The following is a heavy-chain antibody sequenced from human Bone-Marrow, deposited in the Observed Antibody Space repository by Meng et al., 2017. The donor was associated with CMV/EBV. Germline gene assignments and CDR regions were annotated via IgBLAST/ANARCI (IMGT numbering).Heavy chain of an antibody. V-gene: IGHV4-34*01. CDR1: GGSFSGYY. D-gene: IGHD3-10*01. J-gene: IGHJ4*02. CDR3: ARGRFAYGSGSHDY. CDR2: IKHSGST. Sequence: SETLSLTCAVYGGSFSGYYWSWIRQPPGKGLEWIGEIKHSGSTNYNPSLKSRVTISVDTSKNQFSLKLSSVTAADTAVYYCARGRFAYGSGSHDYWGQGTLVTVSS.